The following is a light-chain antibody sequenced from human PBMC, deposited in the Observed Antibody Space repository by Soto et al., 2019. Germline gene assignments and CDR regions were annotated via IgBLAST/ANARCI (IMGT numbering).Light chain of an antibody. CDR2: DVS. CDR3: QQYGGSRWT. J-gene: IGKJ1*01. CDR1: QSVGSRY. Sequence: EIVLTQSPGTLSLSPGERATLSCRASQSVGSRYLAWYQXKPGQAPRLXIHDVSDRATGIPARFSGSGSGTDLTITISSLDPEDFEVYYCQQYGGSRWTFGQGTKVDIK. V-gene: IGKV3-20*01.